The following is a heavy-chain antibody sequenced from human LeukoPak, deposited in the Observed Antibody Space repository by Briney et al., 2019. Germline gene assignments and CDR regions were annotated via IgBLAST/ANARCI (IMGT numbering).Heavy chain of an antibody. CDR3: GGGGGYERASNWFDP. CDR1: GGSLTNYY. Sequence: PSETLSLTCTVSGGSLTNYYWSWIRQPPGKGLEWIGDIYYSGSTNYKPSLKSRVTISADTSKNQISLKLSFVTAADTAVYYCGGGGGYERASNWFDPWGQGTLVTVSS. CDR2: IYYSGST. V-gene: IGHV4-59*03. J-gene: IGHJ5*02. D-gene: IGHD3-16*01.